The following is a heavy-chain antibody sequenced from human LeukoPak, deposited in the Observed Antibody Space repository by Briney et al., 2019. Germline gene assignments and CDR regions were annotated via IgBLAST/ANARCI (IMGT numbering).Heavy chain of an antibody. CDR1: GFTFNNYA. J-gene: IGHJ4*02. Sequence: GGSLRLSCAASGFTFNNYAMSWVRQAPGKGLEWVSSISANGGSTHYADSVKGRFTISRDNSKNTLYLQLNSLRAEDTAIHYCAKDRLSNGDPAGYWGQGTLVTVSS. V-gene: IGHV3-23*01. D-gene: IGHD4-17*01. CDR2: ISANGGST. CDR3: AKDRLSNGDPAGY.